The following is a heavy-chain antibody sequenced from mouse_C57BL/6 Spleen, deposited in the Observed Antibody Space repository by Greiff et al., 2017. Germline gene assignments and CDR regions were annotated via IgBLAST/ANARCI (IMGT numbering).Heavy chain of an antibody. Sequence: EVNLVESGGGLVKPGGSLKLSCAASGFTFSDYGMHWVRQAPEQGLEWVAYISSGSSTIYYADTVKGRFTISRDNAKNTLFLQMTSLRSEDTAMYYCNYGWFAYWGQGTLVTVSA. V-gene: IGHV5-17*01. CDR1: GFTFSDYG. CDR2: ISSGSSTI. CDR3: NYGWFAY. J-gene: IGHJ3*01. D-gene: IGHD2-4*01.